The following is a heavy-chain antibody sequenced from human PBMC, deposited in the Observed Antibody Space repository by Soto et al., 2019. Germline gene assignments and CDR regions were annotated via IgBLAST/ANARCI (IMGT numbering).Heavy chain of an antibody. Sequence: SVKVSCKASGGSFSSSGISWVRQAPGQGLEWVGGIIPIFVTSHYAQKFQGRVTITADESTNTAYMELSSLTSEDTAVYYCARSLDYHDYTGYSTVGVYFDYWGLGTLVTLAS. CDR2: IIPIFVTS. D-gene: IGHD3-22*01. J-gene: IGHJ4*02. CDR1: GGSFSSSG. CDR3: ARSLDYHDYTGYSTVGVYFDY. V-gene: IGHV1-69*13.